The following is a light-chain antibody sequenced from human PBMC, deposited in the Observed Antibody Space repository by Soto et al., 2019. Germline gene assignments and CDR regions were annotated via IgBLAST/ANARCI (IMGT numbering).Light chain of an antibody. V-gene: IGLV2-23*02. CDR3: CSYATRSYV. J-gene: IGLJ1*01. CDR2: EVS. CDR1: SIDVGIYNL. Sequence: LTAPPSVSGSPGQSITISYAGTSIDVGIYNLVSWYQQHPGKAAKLVIYEVSKRPSGVSNRFSGSKSGNTASLTISGLQAEDEADYYCCSYATRSYVFGTGTKVTVL.